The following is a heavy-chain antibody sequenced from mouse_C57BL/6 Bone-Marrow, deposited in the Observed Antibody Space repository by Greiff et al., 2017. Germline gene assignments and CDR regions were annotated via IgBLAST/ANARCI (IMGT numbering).Heavy chain of an antibody. Sequence: VQLQQPGAELVMPGASVKLSCKASGYTFTSYWMHWVKQRPGQGLEWIGEIDPSDSYTNYNQKFKGKSTLTVDKSSSTAYMQLSSLTSEDSAVYYCAREGGLPAWFAYWGQGTLVTVSA. V-gene: IGHV1-69*01. CDR2: IDPSDSYT. J-gene: IGHJ3*01. CDR3: AREGGLPAWFAY. CDR1: GYTFTSYW.